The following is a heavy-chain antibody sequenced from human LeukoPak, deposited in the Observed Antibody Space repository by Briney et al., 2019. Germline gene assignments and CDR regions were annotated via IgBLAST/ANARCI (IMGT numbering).Heavy chain of an antibody. V-gene: IGHV4-59*08. D-gene: IGHD2-15*01. CDR1: GGSISSYY. CDR2: IYYSGST. J-gene: IGHJ5*02. Sequence: PSETLSLTCTVSGGSISSYYWSWIRQPPGRGLEWIGYIYYSGSTNYNPSLKSRVTISVDTSKNQFSLKLSSVTAADTAVYYRARLVGWFDPWGQGTLVSVSS. CDR3: ARLVGWFDP.